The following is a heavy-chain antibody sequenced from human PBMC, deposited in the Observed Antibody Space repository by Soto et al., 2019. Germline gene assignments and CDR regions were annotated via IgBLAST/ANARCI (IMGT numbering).Heavy chain of an antibody. V-gene: IGHV3-23*01. CDR2: IGESGTPT. CDR1: GFTFSSYA. CDR3: ARYIPGVRYYGMDV. J-gene: IGHJ6*02. Sequence: GGSLILSCPASGFTFSSYAMKWVRQAPGKGLEWVSLIGESGTPTYYADSVKGRFTISRDNSGNTLFLEMYSLRAEDTAVYYCARYIPGVRYYGMDVWGQGTTVTVSS. D-gene: IGHD2-2*01.